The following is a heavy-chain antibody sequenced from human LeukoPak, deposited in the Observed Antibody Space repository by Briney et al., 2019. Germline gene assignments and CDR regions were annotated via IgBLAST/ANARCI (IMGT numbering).Heavy chain of an antibody. D-gene: IGHD3-22*01. J-gene: IGHJ4*02. Sequence: PGGSLRLSRAASGFTFGTYGMHWVRQTPGKGLDWVALISYDGSNKYYADSVKGRFTISRDNSKNTLYLQMDSLRPEDTAVYYCAKELKPMIVVADLFDYWGQGTLVTVSS. CDR1: GFTFGTYG. CDR3: AKELKPMIVVADLFDY. CDR2: ISYDGSNK. V-gene: IGHV3-30*18.